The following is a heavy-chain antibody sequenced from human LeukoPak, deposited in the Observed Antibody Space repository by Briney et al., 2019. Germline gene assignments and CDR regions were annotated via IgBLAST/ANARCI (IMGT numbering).Heavy chain of an antibody. CDR1: GFTFSNYG. D-gene: IGHD1-1*01. CDR2: IWYDGSQK. J-gene: IGHJ4*02. V-gene: IGHV3-33*01. CDR3: AVQLERRRVLDY. Sequence: PGRPLRLSCAASGFTFSNYGMHWVRQAPGKGLEWVAIIWYDGSQKYYADSVKGRFTISRDNSKNTLYLQMNSLRDTAVYFCAVQLERRRVLDYWGQGTLVTVSS.